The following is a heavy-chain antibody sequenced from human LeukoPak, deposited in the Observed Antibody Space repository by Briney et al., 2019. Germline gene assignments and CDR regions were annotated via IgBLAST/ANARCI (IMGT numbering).Heavy chain of an antibody. D-gene: IGHD4-23*01. CDR2: IWYDGSNK. Sequence: GRSLRLSCAASGFTFRSYGINWVRQAPGKGLEWVAVIWYDGSNKYYADSVKGRFTISRDKSKNTLHLQMNSLRAEDTAVYYCARARIRWAYDSTPLDYWGQGTLVTVSS. J-gene: IGHJ4*02. CDR3: ARARIRWAYDSTPLDY. V-gene: IGHV3-33*01. CDR1: GFTFRSYG.